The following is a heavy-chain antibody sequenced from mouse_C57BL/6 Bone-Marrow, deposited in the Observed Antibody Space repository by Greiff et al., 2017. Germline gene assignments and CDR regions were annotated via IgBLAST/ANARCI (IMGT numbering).Heavy chain of an antibody. D-gene: IGHD1-1*01. CDR2: ISYDGSN. J-gene: IGHJ1*03. V-gene: IGHV3-6*01. CDR1: GYSITSGYY. Sequence: EVKLMESGPGLVKPSQSLSLTCSVTGYSITSGYYWNWIRQFPGNKLEWMGYISYDGSNNYNPSLKNRISITRDTSKNQFFLKLNSVTTEDTATYYCARDHYYGSSSYWYFDVWGTGTTVTVSS. CDR3: ARDHYYGSSSYWYFDV.